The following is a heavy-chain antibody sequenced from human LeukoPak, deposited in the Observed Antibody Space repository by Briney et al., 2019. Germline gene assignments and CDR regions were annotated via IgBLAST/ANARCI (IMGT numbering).Heavy chain of an antibody. CDR2: ISSSSSTI. CDR3: ARDGTGDRFDAFDI. V-gene: IGHV3-48*01. Sequence: GGSLRLSCAASGFTFSSYSMNWVRQAPGKGLEWVSYISSSSSTIYYADSVKGRFTISRDNAKNSLYLQMNSLRAEDTAVYYCARDGTGDRFDAFDIWGPGTMVTVSS. D-gene: IGHD7-27*01. CDR1: GFTFSSYS. J-gene: IGHJ3*02.